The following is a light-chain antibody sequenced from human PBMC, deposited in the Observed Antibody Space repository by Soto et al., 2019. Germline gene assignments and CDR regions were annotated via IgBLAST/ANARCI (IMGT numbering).Light chain of an antibody. CDR2: EDS. V-gene: IGLV2-23*01. Sequence: QSALTQPASVSGSPGQSITISCTGTSSDIGSYNLVSWYQQNPGKAPKLIIFEDSERPSGVSNRFSGSKSGNTASLTISGLQPEDEADYYCCSYAESGAALFGGGTKVTVL. J-gene: IGLJ2*01. CDR1: SSDIGSYNL. CDR3: CSYAESGAAL.